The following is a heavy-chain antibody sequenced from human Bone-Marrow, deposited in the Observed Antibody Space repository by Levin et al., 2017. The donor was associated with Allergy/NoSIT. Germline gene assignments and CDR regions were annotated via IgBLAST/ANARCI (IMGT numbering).Heavy chain of an antibody. CDR2: IIPLAGIA. V-gene: IGHV1-69*10. CDR3: AREVHGAALEY. CDR1: GGTFSTYR. Sequence: ASVKVSCKASGGTFSTYRFSWVRQAPGQGLEWMGRIIPLAGIADYAQKFQGRVTLTADKSTSTAYMELSSLTSEDTAVYYCAREVHGAALEYWGQGTPVTVSS. J-gene: IGHJ4*02. D-gene: IGHD6-25*01.